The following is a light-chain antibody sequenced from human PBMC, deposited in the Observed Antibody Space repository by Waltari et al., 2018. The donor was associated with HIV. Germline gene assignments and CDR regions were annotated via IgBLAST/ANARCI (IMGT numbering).Light chain of an antibody. J-gene: IGLJ1*01. CDR2: RNN. CDR1: SSNIGSNY. CDR3: AVWGDSLNSYV. V-gene: IGLV1-47*01. Sequence: QSVLTQPPSASGTPGQRVTISCSGSSSNIGSNYVYWYQQHPGTAPKPLIYRNNQRPSGVPDRFSGSKSGTSASLAISGLRSEDEADYYCAVWGDSLNSYVFGTGTEVTVL.